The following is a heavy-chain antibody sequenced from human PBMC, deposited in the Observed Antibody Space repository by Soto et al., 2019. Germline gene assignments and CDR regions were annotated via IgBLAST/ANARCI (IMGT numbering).Heavy chain of an antibody. CDR1: GGSISSSSYY. CDR3: ARLYYDFWSGLYYYYYGMDV. D-gene: IGHD3-3*01. CDR2: IYYSGST. V-gene: IGHV4-39*01. J-gene: IGHJ6*02. Sequence: SETLSLTCTVSGGSISSSSYYWGWIRQPPGKGLEWIGSIYYSGSTYYNPSLKSRVTISVDTSKNQFSLKLSSVTAADTVVYHCARLYYDFWSGLYYYYYGMDVWGQGTTVTVSS.